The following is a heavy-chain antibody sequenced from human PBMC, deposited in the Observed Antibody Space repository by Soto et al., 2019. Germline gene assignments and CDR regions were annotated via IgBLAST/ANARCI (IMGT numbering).Heavy chain of an antibody. J-gene: IGHJ4*02. V-gene: IGHV1-3*01. CDR2: INAGNGNT. CDR1: GYTFTSYA. D-gene: IGHD2-15*01. Sequence: QVQLVQSGAEVKKPGASVKVSCKASGYTFTSYAMHWVRQAPGQRLEWMGWINAGNGNTKYSQKFQGRVTITRDTSASTAYMELSSLRSEDTAVYYCARVLGDIVVVVAATPGYWGQGTLVTVSS. CDR3: ARVLGDIVVVVAATPGY.